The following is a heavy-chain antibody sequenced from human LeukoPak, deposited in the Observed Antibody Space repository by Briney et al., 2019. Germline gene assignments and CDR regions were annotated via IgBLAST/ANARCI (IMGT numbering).Heavy chain of an antibody. J-gene: IGHJ6*03. Sequence: GGSLRLSCAASGCTFSTYGMYWVRQAPGKGLDWVGGIWYVGSNKYYADSVKGRFTISRDNSKNTLYLQMNSLRAEDTAVYYCAKDSNPAGYYYMDVWGKGTTVTVSS. CDR2: IWYVGSNK. V-gene: IGHV3-33*03. CDR1: GCTFSTYG. D-gene: IGHD1-14*01. CDR3: AKDSNPAGYYYMDV.